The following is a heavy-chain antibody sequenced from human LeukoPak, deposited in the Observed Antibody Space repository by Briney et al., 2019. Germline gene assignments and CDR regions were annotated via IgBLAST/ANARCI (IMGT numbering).Heavy chain of an antibody. J-gene: IGHJ5*02. D-gene: IGHD4-17*01. CDR3: ARDRGDYGDYDWFDP. CDR2: ISSSSSYI. Sequence: PGGSLRLSCAASGFTFSSCSMNWVRQAPGKGLEWVSSISSSSSYIYYADSVKGRFTISRDNAKNSLYLQMNSLRAEDTAVYYCARDRGDYGDYDWFDPWGQGTLVTVSS. V-gene: IGHV3-21*01. CDR1: GFTFSSCS.